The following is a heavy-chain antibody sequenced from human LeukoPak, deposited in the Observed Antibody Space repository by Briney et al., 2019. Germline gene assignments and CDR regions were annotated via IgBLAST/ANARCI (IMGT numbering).Heavy chain of an antibody. V-gene: IGHV4-4*02. J-gene: IGHJ4*02. D-gene: IGHD2-2*01. CDR1: GGSISSSNW. Sequence: SETLSLTCAVSGGSISSSNWWSWVRQPPGKGLEWIGEIYLRGSTNYNPSLKSRVTISVDKSKNQFSLKLSSVTAADTAVYYCARGYCSSPSCYFRYWGQGTLVTVSS. CDR2: IYLRGST. CDR3: ARGYCSSPSCYFRY.